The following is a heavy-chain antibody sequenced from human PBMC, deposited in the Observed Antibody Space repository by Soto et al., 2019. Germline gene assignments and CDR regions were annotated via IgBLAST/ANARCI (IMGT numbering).Heavy chain of an antibody. D-gene: IGHD1-1*01. J-gene: IGHJ3*02. Sequence: PVGSLRLSCAASGFTVSSNYMSWVRQAPGKGLEWVSVIYSGGSTYYADSVKGRFTISRDNSKNTLYLQMNSLRAEDTAVYYCARDPLQLDAFDIWGQGTMVTVSS. V-gene: IGHV3-53*01. CDR3: ARDPLQLDAFDI. CDR1: GFTVSSNY. CDR2: IYSGGST.